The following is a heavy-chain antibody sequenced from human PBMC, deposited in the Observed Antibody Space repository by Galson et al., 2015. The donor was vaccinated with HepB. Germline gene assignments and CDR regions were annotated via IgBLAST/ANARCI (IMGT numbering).Heavy chain of an antibody. D-gene: IGHD6-19*01. CDR2: IRSKASNYAA. CDR3: VRLGDLSGYSSR. CDR1: GFTLSGSA. Sequence: SLRLSCAASGFTLSGSAIHWVRQASGKGPEWIGRIRSKASNYAAFYVPSLKGRSTVSRDDSKNMAYLHMRSLKTDDTAVYYCVRLGDLSGYSSRWGQGTLVTVSS. J-gene: IGHJ4*02. V-gene: IGHV3-73*01.